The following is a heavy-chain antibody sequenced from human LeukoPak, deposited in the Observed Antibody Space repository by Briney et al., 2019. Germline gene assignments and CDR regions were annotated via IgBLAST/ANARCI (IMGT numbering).Heavy chain of an antibody. CDR1: GFTFSSYA. CDR3: AKSQGYYDSSGYFDY. CDR2: ISGSGGST. J-gene: IGHJ4*02. Sequence: PGGSLRLSCAASGFTFSSYAMSWDRQAPGKGLEWVSAISGSGGSTYYADSVKGRFTISRDNSKNTLYLQMNSLRAEDTAVYYCAKSQGYYDSSGYFDYWGQGTLVTVSS. V-gene: IGHV3-23*01. D-gene: IGHD3-22*01.